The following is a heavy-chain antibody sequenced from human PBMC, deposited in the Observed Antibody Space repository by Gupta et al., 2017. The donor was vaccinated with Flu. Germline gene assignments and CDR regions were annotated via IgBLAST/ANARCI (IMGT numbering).Heavy chain of an antibody. J-gene: IGHJ6*02. CDR1: FRFSAYA. Sequence: FRFSAYAMHWVRQAPGKGLEWVAVIWFDGSNENYVDSVTGRFIISRDNSKNTLFLQMSGLGVEDTGVYFCARGGGGEFANHYAMDVWGQGTTVTVSS. D-gene: IGHD4-17*01. CDR3: ARGGGGEFANHYAMDV. V-gene: IGHV3-33*01. CDR2: IWFDGSNE.